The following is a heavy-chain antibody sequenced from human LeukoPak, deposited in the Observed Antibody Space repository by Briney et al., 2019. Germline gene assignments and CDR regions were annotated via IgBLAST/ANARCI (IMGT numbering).Heavy chain of an antibody. CDR1: GYKFNVYG. V-gene: IGHV1-18*01. CDR3: ARDLTHRRNYDNSGYQIVPAF. J-gene: IGHJ4*02. Sequence: ASVKVSCKASGYKFNVYGISWVRQAPGQGLEWMGWITPYNSNTTFAQNFQGRVTMTTDTSTSTAYMELRSLRSDDTAVYYCARDLTHRRNYDNSGYQIVPAFWGQGTLVTVSS. CDR2: ITPYNSNT. D-gene: IGHD3-22*01.